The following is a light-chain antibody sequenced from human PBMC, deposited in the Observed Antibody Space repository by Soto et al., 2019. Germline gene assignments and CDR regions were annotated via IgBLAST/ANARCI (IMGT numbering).Light chain of an antibody. J-gene: IGKJ1*01. CDR1: QSVSSSY. V-gene: IGKV3-20*01. Sequence: EIVLTQSPGTLCLYPGERATLSCRASQSVSSSYLAWYQQKPGQAPRLLIYGASSRATGIPDRFGGSGSGTDFTLTISRLEPEDFAVYYCQQYGSSPRTFGQGTKVDIK. CDR3: QQYGSSPRT. CDR2: GAS.